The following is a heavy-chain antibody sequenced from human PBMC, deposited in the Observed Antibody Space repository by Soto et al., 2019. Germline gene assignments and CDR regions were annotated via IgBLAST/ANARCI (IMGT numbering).Heavy chain of an antibody. J-gene: IGHJ5*02. Sequence: QVQLQESGPGLVKPSETLSLTCTVTGDAVTSAGYYWTWIRQSPGKGLEWIGYISHSGRTTYNPSLKTRVTISLDMPNHQYSLRLSSVNAADTAVYYCARDFHMNGYDLGCLAPWGQGIQVTASS. CDR3: ARDFHMNGYDLGCLAP. D-gene: IGHD5-12*01. CDR2: ISHSGRT. CDR1: GDAVTSAGYY. V-gene: IGHV4-61*08.